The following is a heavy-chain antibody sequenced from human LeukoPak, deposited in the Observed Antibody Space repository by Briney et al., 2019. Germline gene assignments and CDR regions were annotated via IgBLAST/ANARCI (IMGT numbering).Heavy chain of an antibody. CDR3: AKDRDFDCLLSIREHRFDH. Sequence: GGSLRLSCAASGFTFSSYAMHWVRQAPGKGLEWVAVMSYDGSNKYYADSVKGRFTISRDNSKNTLDLQMNSVRAEDTAVYYCAKDRDFDCLLSIREHRFDHWGQGTLVTVSS. D-gene: IGHD3-9*01. V-gene: IGHV3-30*04. CDR2: MSYDGSNK. CDR1: GFTFSSYA. J-gene: IGHJ5*02.